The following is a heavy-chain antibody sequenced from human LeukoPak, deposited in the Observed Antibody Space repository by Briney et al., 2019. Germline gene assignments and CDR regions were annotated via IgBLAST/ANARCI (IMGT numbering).Heavy chain of an antibody. V-gene: IGHV3-11*01. CDR1: GFTVSSNY. CDR2: ISSSGSTI. CDR3: ARDGDGYSTTYADY. D-gene: IGHD5-24*01. Sequence: GGSLRLSCAASGFTVSSNYMSWVRQAPGKGLEWVSYISSSGSTIYYADSVKGRFTISRDNAKNSLYLQMNSLRAEDTAVYYCARDGDGYSTTYADYWGQGTLVTVSS. J-gene: IGHJ4*02.